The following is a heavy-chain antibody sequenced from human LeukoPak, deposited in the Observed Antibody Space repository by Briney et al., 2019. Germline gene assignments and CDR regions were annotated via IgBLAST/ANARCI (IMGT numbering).Heavy chain of an antibody. CDR1: GFTFSTYS. V-gene: IGHV3-21*01. CDR2: ISSSISYT. J-gene: IGHJ4*02. D-gene: IGHD5-12*01. CDR3: ARDPDGYSGNYMDY. Sequence: GGSLRLSCAASGFTFSTYSMNWVRQAPGKGLEWVSCISSSISYTDYADSVKGRFTISRDNAKNSLYLQMNSLRAEDTAVYYCARDPDGYSGNYMDYWGQGTLVTVSS.